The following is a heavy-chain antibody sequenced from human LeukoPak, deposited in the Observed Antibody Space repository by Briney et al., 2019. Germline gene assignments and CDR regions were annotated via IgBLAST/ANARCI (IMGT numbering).Heavy chain of an antibody. CDR3: TTGRGNYCSSTSCYIFDY. CDR1: GFTFSNAW. Sequence: GGSLRLSCAASGFTFSNAWMSWVRQAPGKGLEWVGRIKSKTDGGTTDYAAPVKGRFTISRDDSKNTLYLQMNSLKTEDTAVYYCTTGRGNYCSSTSCYIFDYWGQGTLVTVSS. D-gene: IGHD2-2*01. CDR2: IKSKTDGGTT. J-gene: IGHJ4*02. V-gene: IGHV3-15*01.